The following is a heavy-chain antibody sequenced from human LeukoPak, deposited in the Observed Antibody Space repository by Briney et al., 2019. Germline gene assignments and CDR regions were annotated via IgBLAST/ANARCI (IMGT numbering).Heavy chain of an antibody. V-gene: IGHV1-18*01. D-gene: IGHD3-16*02. J-gene: IGHJ4*02. CDR3: ARAFGGVIVDPHFDY. Sequence: ASVKVSCEASGYTFTSYGISWVRQAPGQGLEWVGWISAYNGNTNSAQKLQGRVTMTTDTSTSTAYMELRSRRSDDTAVYYCARAFGGVIVDPHFDYWGQGTLVTVSS. CDR2: ISAYNGNT. CDR1: GYTFTSYG.